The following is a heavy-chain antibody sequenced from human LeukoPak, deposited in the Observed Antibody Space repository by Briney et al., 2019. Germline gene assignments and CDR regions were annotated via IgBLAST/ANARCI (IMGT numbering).Heavy chain of an antibody. V-gene: IGHV3-23*01. J-gene: IGHJ6*03. CDR3: AKMGDRFGLWGHKTKYYMDV. CDR2: IGGSGDST. CDR1: GFTFSSYE. D-gene: IGHD3-16*01. Sequence: GGSLRLSCAAAGFTFSSYEMNWVRQAPGKGLEWVSTIGGSGDSTYYADSVKGRFTMSRDNSKNTLYLQMNSLRAEDTAVYYCAKMGDRFGLWGHKTKYYMDVWGKGTTVTVSS.